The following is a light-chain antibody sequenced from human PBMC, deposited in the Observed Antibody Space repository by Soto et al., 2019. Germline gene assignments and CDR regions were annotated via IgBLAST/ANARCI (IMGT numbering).Light chain of an antibody. CDR2: GNN. CDR3: HSYGNTLGEAGG. CDR1: SSNIGAGYD. J-gene: IGLJ1*01. V-gene: IGLV1-40*01. Sequence: QSVLMQPPSVSGAPGQRVTISCTGSSSNIGAGYDVHWYQQISGAPPKLLIYGNNNRPSGVPDRFSDSKSGISASLAITGRQPEDEADYYCHSYGNTLGEAGGFGTGTKVTVL.